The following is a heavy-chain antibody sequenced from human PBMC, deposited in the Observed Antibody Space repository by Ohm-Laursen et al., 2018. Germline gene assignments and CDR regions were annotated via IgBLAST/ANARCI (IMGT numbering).Heavy chain of an antibody. Sequence: GSLRLSCAASGFSFSKAWVSWVRQAPGKGLEWVSSISSSSSYIYYADSVKGRFTTSRDNAKNSLYLQMNSLRAEDTAVYYCARGTVAGHYWGQGTLVTVSS. CDR1: GFSFSKAW. J-gene: IGHJ4*02. CDR3: ARGTVAGHY. D-gene: IGHD6-19*01. CDR2: ISSSSSYI. V-gene: IGHV3-21*01.